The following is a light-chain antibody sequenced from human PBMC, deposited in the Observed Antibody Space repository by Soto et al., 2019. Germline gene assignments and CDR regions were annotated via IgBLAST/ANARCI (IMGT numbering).Light chain of an antibody. CDR2: DAS. Sequence: AIQLTQSPSSLSASVGDRVTITCRASQAISSALAWYQQKPGKAPRLLIYDASNLESGVPSRFSGSGSGTDFTLTISSLQPEDSATYYCQQFNSYPLTFGGGTKVEIK. J-gene: IGKJ4*01. CDR1: QAISSA. V-gene: IGKV1-13*02. CDR3: QQFNSYPLT.